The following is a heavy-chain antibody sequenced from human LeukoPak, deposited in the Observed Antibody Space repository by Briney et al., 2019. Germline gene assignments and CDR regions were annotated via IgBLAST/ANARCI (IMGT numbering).Heavy chain of an antibody. Sequence: PGESLRLSCAASGFTFSNYAMSWVRQARAKGLEGVSAISGRPSYADSVKGRFTISRDNSKNTLYLQVNSLRAEDTAVYYCAKALDYWYFDYWGRGTLVTVSS. CDR3: AKALDYWYFDY. CDR1: GFTFSNYA. CDR2: ISGRP. J-gene: IGHJ4*02. D-gene: IGHD2/OR15-2a*01. V-gene: IGHV3-23*01.